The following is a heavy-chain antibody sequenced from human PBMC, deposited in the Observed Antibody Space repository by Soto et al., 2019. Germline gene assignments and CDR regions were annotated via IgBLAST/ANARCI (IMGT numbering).Heavy chain of an antibody. V-gene: IGHV1-2*02. CDR2: INPNSGGT. D-gene: IGHD3-3*01. CDR1: GYTFTGYY. CDR3: ARAVLHYVLRFLEWSPGPVGYGMDV. J-gene: IGHJ6*02. Sequence: ASVKVSCKASGYTFTGYYMHWVRQAPGQGREWMGWINPNSGGTDYAQKFQGRVTMTRDTSLSTAYMELSRLRSDDTAVYYCARAVLHYVLRFLEWSPGPVGYGMDVWGQGTTVTVSS.